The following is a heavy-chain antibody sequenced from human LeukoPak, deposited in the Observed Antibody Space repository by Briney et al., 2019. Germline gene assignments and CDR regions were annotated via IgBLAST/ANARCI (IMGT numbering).Heavy chain of an antibody. D-gene: IGHD2-15*01. CDR1: GGSISSYY. CDR3: WLEKVVAAYFDS. J-gene: IGHJ4*02. Sequence: SETPSLTCTVSGGSISSYYWSWIRQPAGKGLEWIGYIYYSGSTNYNPSLKSRVTISVDTSKNQFSLKMTSMTAADTAIYYCWLEKVVAAYFDSWGQGTLVTVSS. V-gene: IGHV4-59*12. CDR2: IYYSGST.